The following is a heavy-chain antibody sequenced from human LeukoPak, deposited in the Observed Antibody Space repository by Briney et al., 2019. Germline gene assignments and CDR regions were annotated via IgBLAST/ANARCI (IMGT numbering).Heavy chain of an antibody. CDR1: GFTFSSYA. CDR2: ISYDGSNK. D-gene: IGHD3-16*01. CDR3: ARGWGFSDY. J-gene: IGHJ4*02. V-gene: IGHV3-30*04. Sequence: GGSLRLSCAASGFTFSSYAIHWVRQAPGKGLEWVAVISYDGSNKYYADSVKGRFTISRDNSKNTLYLQMNSLGAEDTAVYYCARGWGFSDYWGQGTLVTVSS.